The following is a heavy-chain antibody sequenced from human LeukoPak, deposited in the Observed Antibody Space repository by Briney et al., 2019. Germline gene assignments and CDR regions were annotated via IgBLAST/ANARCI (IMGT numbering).Heavy chain of an antibody. J-gene: IGHJ4*02. CDR1: GFTFSSYG. CDR3: ARDSSGWRLDY. Sequence: GGSLRLSCAASGFTFSSYGVNWVRQAPGKGLEWVSFISSSGTYIYYADSVKGRFTISRDNAKNSLYLQMNSLRAKDTAVYYCARDSSGWRLDYWGQGTLVTVSS. D-gene: IGHD6-19*01. V-gene: IGHV3-21*04. CDR2: ISSSGTYI.